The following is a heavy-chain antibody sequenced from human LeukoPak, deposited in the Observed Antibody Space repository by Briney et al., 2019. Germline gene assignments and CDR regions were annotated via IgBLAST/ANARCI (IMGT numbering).Heavy chain of an antibody. D-gene: IGHD2-8*01. CDR3: ARGMGKYYYYGMDV. CDR1: GFTVSSNY. V-gene: IGHV3-53*04. CDR2: IYSGGST. J-gene: IGHJ6*02. Sequence: AGGSLRLSCAASGFTVSSNYMSWVRQAPGKGLEWVSVIYSGGSTYYADSVKGRFTISRHNSKNTLYLQMNSLRAEDTAVYYCARGMGKYYYYGMDVWGQGTTVTVSS.